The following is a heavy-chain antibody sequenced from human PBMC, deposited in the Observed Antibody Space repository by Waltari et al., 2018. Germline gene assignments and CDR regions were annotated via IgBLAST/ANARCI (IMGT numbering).Heavy chain of an antibody. CDR3: ARSPPSYSSSWYFFEH. Sequence: QVQLVQPGAEVTRPGASVTVSCKASGYTFTGHYIHWIQQAPGQGLELMGWINTNLGGTKFAQKFQGRITLTRDTSITTAYMGLRRLTFDDTAVYYCARSPPSYSSSWYFFEHWGQGTLVTVSS. V-gene: IGHV1-2*02. CDR2: INTNLGGT. CDR1: GYTFTGHY. D-gene: IGHD6-13*01. J-gene: IGHJ4*02.